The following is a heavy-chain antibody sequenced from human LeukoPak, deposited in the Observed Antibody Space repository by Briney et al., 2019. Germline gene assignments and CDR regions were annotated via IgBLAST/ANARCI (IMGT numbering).Heavy chain of an antibody. Sequence: GGSLRLSCAASGFTFTSFGMSWVRQAPGKGLEWISCVTSTSAICYAGSVKGRFTISRDSAKNSLYLQMDSLRAEDTAVYYCARRLPFYGMDVWGRGTAVTVSS. CDR3: ARRLPFYGMDV. CDR1: GFTFTSFG. D-gene: IGHD2-15*01. V-gene: IGHV3-48*03. CDR2: VTSTSAI. J-gene: IGHJ6*02.